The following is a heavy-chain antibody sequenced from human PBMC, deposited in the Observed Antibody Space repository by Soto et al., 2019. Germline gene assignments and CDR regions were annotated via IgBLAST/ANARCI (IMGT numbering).Heavy chain of an antibody. D-gene: IGHD3-3*01. J-gene: IGHJ1*01. Sequence: EAQLVESGGGVVRPGGSLRLSCAGSGFAFDDYAINWVRQRPGKGLQWVAGIDWNGGDTNYADSVKGRFTISRDNAKNSCFLKMDNLRADDTALYYSVRSYSYFWNDYFNGAASWGQGTQVTVSS. CDR2: IDWNGGDT. V-gene: IGHV3-20*04. CDR1: GFAFDDYA. CDR3: VRSYSYFWNDYFNGAAS.